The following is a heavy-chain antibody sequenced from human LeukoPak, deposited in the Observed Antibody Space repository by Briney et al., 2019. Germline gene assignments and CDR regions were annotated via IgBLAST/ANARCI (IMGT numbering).Heavy chain of an antibody. CDR3: AKDYDSSGYYLDY. D-gene: IGHD3-22*01. CDR1: GFTFSSYA. CDR2: ISYDGSNK. J-gene: IGHJ4*02. V-gene: IGHV3-30*18. Sequence: GRSLRLSCAASGFTFSSYAMHWVRQAPGKGLEWVAVISYDGSNKYYADSVKGRFTISRDNSKNTLYLQMNSLRPEDTAVYYCAKDYDSSGYYLDYWGQGTLVTASS.